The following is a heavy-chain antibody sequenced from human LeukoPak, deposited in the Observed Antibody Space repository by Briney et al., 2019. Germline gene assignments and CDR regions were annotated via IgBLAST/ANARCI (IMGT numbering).Heavy chain of an antibody. CDR1: GYTFTSYA. Sequence: GASVKVSCKASGYTFTSYAMNWVRQAPGQGLEWMGWINTNTGNPTYAQGFTGRFVFSLDTSVSTAYLQISSLKAEDTAVYYCARSGLLWFGDLGYFDYWGQGTLVTVSS. V-gene: IGHV7-4-1*02. D-gene: IGHD3-10*01. J-gene: IGHJ4*02. CDR3: ARSGLLWFGDLGYFDY. CDR2: INTNTGNP.